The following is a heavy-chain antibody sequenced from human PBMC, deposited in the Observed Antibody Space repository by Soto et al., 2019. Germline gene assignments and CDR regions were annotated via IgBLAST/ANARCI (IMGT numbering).Heavy chain of an antibody. J-gene: IGHJ4*02. CDR3: ARHGDTAMVPAFDY. V-gene: IGHV5-10-1*01. Sequence: PGESLKISCKGSGYSFTSYWISWVRQMPGKGLEWMGRIDPSDSYTNYSPSFQGHVTISADKSISTAYLQWSSLKASDTAMYYCARHGDTAMVPAFDYWGQGALVTVSS. CDR2: IDPSDSYT. D-gene: IGHD5-18*01. CDR1: GYSFTSYW.